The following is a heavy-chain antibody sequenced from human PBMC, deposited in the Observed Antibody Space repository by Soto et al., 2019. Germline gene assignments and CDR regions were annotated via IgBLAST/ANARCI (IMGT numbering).Heavy chain of an antibody. CDR3: AHSSRQLLWFGEDDAFDI. V-gene: IGHV2-5*01. Sequence: SGPTLVNPTQTLTLTCTFSGFSLSTSGVGVGWIRQPPGKALEWIALIYWNDDKRYSPSLKSRLTITKDTTKNQVVLTRNNMDPVDTATYYCAHSSRQLLWFGEDDAFDIWGQGTMVTVSS. CDR1: GFSLSTSGVG. D-gene: IGHD3-10*01. J-gene: IGHJ3*02. CDR2: IYWNDDK.